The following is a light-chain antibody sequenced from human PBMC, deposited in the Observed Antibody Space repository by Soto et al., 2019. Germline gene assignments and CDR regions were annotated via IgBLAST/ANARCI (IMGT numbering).Light chain of an antibody. V-gene: IGLV2-14*01. J-gene: IGLJ3*02. CDR1: SSDVGGYTY. Sequence: QSALTQPASVSGSPGQSITIFCTGTSSDVGGYTYVSWYQQHPGKAPKLIISEVSNRPSGVSHRFSGSKSGNTASLTISGLQAADEADDYCRSYTSSSTLVFGGGTKLTVL. CDR2: EVS. CDR3: RSYTSSSTLV.